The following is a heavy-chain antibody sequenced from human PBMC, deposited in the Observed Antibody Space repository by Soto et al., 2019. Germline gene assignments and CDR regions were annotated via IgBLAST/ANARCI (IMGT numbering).Heavy chain of an antibody. D-gene: IGHD4-4*01. CDR1: GGSFSGYY. CDR2: INHSGST. Sequence: SETLSLTCAVYGGSFSGYYWSWIRQPPGKGLEWIGEINHSGSTNYNPSLKSRVTISVGTSKNQFSLKLSSVTAADTAVYYCARATGGNYHYWGQGTLVTVSS. J-gene: IGHJ4*02. CDR3: ARATGGNYHY. V-gene: IGHV4-34*01.